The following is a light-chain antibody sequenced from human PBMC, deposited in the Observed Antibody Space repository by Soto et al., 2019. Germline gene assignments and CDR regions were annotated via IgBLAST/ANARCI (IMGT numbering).Light chain of an antibody. CDR3: QQYGGTRWT. V-gene: IGKV3-20*01. CDR1: QSVSSNY. CDR2: AAS. Sequence: EIVLTQSPGTLSLSPGERATLSCRTSQSVSSNYLAWYQQKPGQAPRLLIYAASSRATGIPDRFSGSGSGTDFTLTITRLEPEDFAVYYCQQYGGTRWTFGQGTRVEVK. J-gene: IGKJ1*01.